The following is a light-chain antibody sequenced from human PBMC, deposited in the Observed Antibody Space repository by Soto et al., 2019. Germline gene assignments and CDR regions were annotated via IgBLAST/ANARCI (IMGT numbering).Light chain of an antibody. CDR1: NSDIGSYSH. Sequence: QSALTQPASVSGSPGQSITISCTGTNSDIGSYSHVAWYQQYPGKTPKLIIYEVSYRPSGVSHRFSGSKSGITASLTISGLPAEDEADYYCISYTGSDTSYVFGTGTKLTVL. CDR3: ISYTGSDTSYV. V-gene: IGLV2-14*01. CDR2: EVS. J-gene: IGLJ1*01.